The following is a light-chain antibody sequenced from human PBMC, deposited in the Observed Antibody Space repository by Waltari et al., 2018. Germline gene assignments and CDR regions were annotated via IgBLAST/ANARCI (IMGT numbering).Light chain of an antibody. CDR2: DAS. V-gene: IGLV7-46*01. J-gene: IGLJ3*02. CDR3: LLFYNGPRV. Sequence: QAVVTQEPSLTVSPGGTVPLTCGSSTGTVPTGHFPYWFQRKPGQGPTTLIYDASKKEAWTPARFSGSLLGGKAALTLSGAQPEDEAEYYCLLFYNGPRVFGGGTKLTVL. CDR1: TGTVPTGHF.